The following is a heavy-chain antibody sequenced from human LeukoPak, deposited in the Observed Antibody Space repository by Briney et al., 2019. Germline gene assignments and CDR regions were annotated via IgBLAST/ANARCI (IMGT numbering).Heavy chain of an antibody. J-gene: IGHJ4*02. Sequence: PGGSLRLSCAASGFTFSSYEMNWVRQAPGKGLEWVSYISSSGSTIYYADSVKGRFTISRDNAKNSLYLQMNSLRAEDTAVYYCASYHRSSGWWSRVNKSDYWGLGTLVTVSS. CDR1: GFTFSSYE. V-gene: IGHV3-48*03. CDR3: ASYHRSSGWWSRVNKSDY. CDR2: ISSSGSTI. D-gene: IGHD6-19*01.